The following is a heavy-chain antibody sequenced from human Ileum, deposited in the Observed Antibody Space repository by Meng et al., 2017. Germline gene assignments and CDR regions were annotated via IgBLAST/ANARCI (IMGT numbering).Heavy chain of an antibody. CDR3: ARALGYSPF. D-gene: IGHD3-16*01. Sequence: QFQLLEPGAGVVQPGGALRFSSAASGFSFSGYSMHWVRQAPGKGLEWVAGVSSAGRVINYGDSVKGRFIITRDNSKNTLFLQMNSLRAEDTAVYYCARALGYSPFWGQGTLVTVSS. J-gene: IGHJ4*02. CDR2: VSSAGRVI. V-gene: IGHV3-30*04. CDR1: GFSFSGYS.